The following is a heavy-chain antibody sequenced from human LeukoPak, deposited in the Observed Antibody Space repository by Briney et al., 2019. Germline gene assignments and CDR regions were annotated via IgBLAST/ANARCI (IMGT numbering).Heavy chain of an antibody. V-gene: IGHV3-53*04. CDR2: IYSGGST. D-gene: IGHD5-18*01. Sequence: PGGSLRLSRAASGFTVSSNYMSWVRQAPGKGLEWVSVIYSGGSTYYTDSVKGRFTISRHNSKNTLYLQMNSLRAEDTAVYYCARVHFGYSYGPFDPWGQGTLVTVSS. CDR3: ARVHFGYSYGPFDP. J-gene: IGHJ5*02. CDR1: GFTVSSNY.